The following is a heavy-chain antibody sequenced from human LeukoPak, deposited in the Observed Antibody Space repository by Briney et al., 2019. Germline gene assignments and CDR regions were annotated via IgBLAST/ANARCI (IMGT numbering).Heavy chain of an antibody. CDR3: AKESAAAGHNDYYYYYMDV. CDR1: GFTFSSYG. CDR2: IRYDGSNK. J-gene: IGHJ6*03. D-gene: IGHD6-13*01. V-gene: IGHV3-30*02. Sequence: SGGSLRLSCAASGFTFSSYGMHWVRQAPGKGLEWVAFIRYDGSNKYYADSVKGRFTISRDNSKNTLYLQMNSLRAEDTAVYYCAKESAAAGHNDYYYYYMDVWGKGTTVTISS.